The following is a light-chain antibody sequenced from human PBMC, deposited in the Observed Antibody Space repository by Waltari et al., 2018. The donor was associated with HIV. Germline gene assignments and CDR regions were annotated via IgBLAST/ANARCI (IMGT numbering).Light chain of an antibody. J-gene: IGKJ1*01. CDR1: QSIGDN. CDR2: YAS. V-gene: IGKV6-21*01. Sequence: EIGLTQSPDFQSVTPKESVTITCRTSQSIGDNLHWSQQKPGQSPQLLIKYASQSFSGVPSRFSGSGSGTVFTLTINGLEAEDAATYYCHQSKSLPGTFGQGTKVEIK. CDR3: HQSKSLPGT.